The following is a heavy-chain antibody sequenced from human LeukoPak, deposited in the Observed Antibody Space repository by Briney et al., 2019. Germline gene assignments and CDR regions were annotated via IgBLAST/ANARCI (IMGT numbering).Heavy chain of an antibody. CDR2: IRSKAYGGTT. Sequence: PGRSLRLSCTASGFTFGDYAMSWFRKAPGKGLEWVGFIRSKAYGGTTEYAASVKGRFTISRDDSKSIAYLQMNSLKTEDTAVYYCTRDLNLNYYDSSGYYYYYYYMDVWGKGTTVTVSS. V-gene: IGHV3-49*03. D-gene: IGHD3-22*01. CDR3: TRDLNLNYYDSSGYYYYYYYMDV. J-gene: IGHJ6*03. CDR1: GFTFGDYA.